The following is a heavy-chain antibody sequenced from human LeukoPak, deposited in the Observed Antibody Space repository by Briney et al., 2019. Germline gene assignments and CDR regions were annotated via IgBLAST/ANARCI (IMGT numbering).Heavy chain of an antibody. CDR3: ARTRYYYNSRSYGAPYYFDY. V-gene: IGHV4-39*01. Sequence: SETLSLTCAVSGGSISSNSYYWGWIRQPPEEGLEWIGSIYYSGSTYYNPSLKSRVTISVDTSKNQFSLKLSSVTAADTAVYYCARTRYYYNSRSYGAPYYFDYWGQGTLVTVSS. CDR1: GGSISSNSYY. J-gene: IGHJ4*02. D-gene: IGHD3-10*01. CDR2: IYYSGST.